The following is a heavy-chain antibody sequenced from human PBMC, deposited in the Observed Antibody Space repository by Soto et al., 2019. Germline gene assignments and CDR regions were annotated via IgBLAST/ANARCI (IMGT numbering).Heavy chain of an antibody. CDR1: GFTFSSYS. D-gene: IGHD2-8*01. Sequence: WGSLRLSCAASGFTFSSYSMNWVRQAPWKWLEWVSSISSSSSYIYYADSVKVRFTISRDNAKNSLYLQMNSLRAEDTAVYYCARGVTYCTNGVCSPHYYYGMDVWGQGTTVTVSS. CDR3: ARGVTYCTNGVCSPHYYYGMDV. J-gene: IGHJ6*02. V-gene: IGHV3-21*01. CDR2: ISSSSSYI.